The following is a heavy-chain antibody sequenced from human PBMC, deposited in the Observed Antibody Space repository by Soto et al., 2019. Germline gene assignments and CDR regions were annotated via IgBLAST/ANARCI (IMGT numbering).Heavy chain of an antibody. V-gene: IGHV2-5*02. CDR1: GFSLSTSGVG. Sequence: ESGPTLVNPTQTLTLTCTLSGFSLSTSGVGVGWIRQSPGKALEWLALVYLDYDKRYRPSLKTRLTITKDTSKHQLVLPMTNMASXETATYYCTQVSGERYTWKYHFYVIEVWGEGT. CDR2: VYLDYDK. D-gene: IGHD1-1*01. CDR3: TQVSGERYTWKYHFYVIEV. J-gene: IGHJ6*02.